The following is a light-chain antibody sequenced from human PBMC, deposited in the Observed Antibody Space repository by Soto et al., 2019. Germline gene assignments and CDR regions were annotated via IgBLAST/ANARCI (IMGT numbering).Light chain of an antibody. CDR1: SSNIGNYY. CDR2: RNN. CDR3: AAWDDSLSGVV. Sequence: QSVLTQPPSASGTPGQRVTISSSGSSSNIGNYYVYWYQQLPGTAPKLLIYRNNQRPSGVPDRFSGSKSGSSASLAISGLRSEDEADYYCAAWDDSLSGVVFGGGTKLTVL. J-gene: IGLJ2*01. V-gene: IGLV1-47*01.